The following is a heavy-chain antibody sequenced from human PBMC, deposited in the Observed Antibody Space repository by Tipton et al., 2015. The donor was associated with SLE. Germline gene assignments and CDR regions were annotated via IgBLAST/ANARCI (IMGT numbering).Heavy chain of an antibody. CDR2: INSDGSTT. CDR1: GFTFSSYW. CDR3: ATGGYPDAFDM. J-gene: IGHJ3*02. D-gene: IGHD2-15*01. Sequence: SLRLSCAASGFTFSSYWMHWVRQAPGKGLVGVSHINSDGSTTNYADSVKGRFTISRDNAKNTVYLQMNSLRAEDTAVYYCATGGYPDAFDMWGQGTMVTVSS. V-gene: IGHV3-74*01.